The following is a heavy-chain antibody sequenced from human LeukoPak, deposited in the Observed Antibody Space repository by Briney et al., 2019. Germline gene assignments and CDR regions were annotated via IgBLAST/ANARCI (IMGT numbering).Heavy chain of an antibody. J-gene: IGHJ4*02. CDR2: INPKGGGT. Sequence: GASVKVSCKASGYTFADYYIHWVRQAPGQRFEWMGWINPKGGGTNYAQNFRGRVTMTGDTSISTVFMELIMLRSDDTAVYYCLRGPSWGSDYWGQGSLVTVSS. V-gene: IGHV1-2*02. CDR3: LRGPSWGSDY. CDR1: GYTFADYY. D-gene: IGHD2-2*01.